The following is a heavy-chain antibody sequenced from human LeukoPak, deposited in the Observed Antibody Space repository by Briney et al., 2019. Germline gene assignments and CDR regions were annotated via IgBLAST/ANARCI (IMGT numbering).Heavy chain of an antibody. V-gene: IGHV3-48*01. CDR1: GFTFSSYS. D-gene: IGHD3-3*01. CDR3: AKDPIFGGFDY. J-gene: IGHJ4*02. CDR2: IISSSSTI. Sequence: PGGSLRLSCAASGFTFSSYSMNWVRQAPGKGLEWVSYIISSSSTIYYADSVKGRFTISRDNSKNTLYLQMNSLRAEDTAVYYCAKDPIFGGFDYWGQGTLVTVSS.